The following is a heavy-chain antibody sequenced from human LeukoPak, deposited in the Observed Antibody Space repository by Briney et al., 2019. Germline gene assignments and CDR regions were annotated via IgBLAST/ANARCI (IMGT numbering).Heavy chain of an antibody. D-gene: IGHD6-19*01. CDR1: GFTFSRYW. V-gene: IGHV3-7*01. CDR2: IKQDGSEK. J-gene: IGHJ3*02. CDR3: ANQYSSGWYGEAFDI. Sequence: GGSLRLSCAAPGFTFSRYWMSWVRQAPGKGLEWVANIKQDGSEKYYVDSVKGRFTISRDNAKNSLYLQMNSLRAEDTAVYYCANQYSSGWYGEAFDIWGQGTMVTVSS.